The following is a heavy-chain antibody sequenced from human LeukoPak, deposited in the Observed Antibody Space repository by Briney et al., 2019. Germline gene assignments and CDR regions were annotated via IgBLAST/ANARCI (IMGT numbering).Heavy chain of an antibody. D-gene: IGHD3-16*01. J-gene: IGHJ4*02. V-gene: IGHV3-33*08. CDR3: AGAMITFGEIDY. Sequence: PGGSLRLSCAASGFTVSSYGMHWVRQAPGKGLEWVAVIWYDGSNKYYADSVKGRFTISRDNSKNTLYLQMNSLRAEDTAVYYCAGAMITFGEIDYWGQGTLVTVSS. CDR2: IWYDGSNK. CDR1: GFTVSSYG.